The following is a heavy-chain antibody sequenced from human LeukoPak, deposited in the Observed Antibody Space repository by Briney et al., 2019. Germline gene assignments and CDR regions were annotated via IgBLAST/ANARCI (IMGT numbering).Heavy chain of an antibody. CDR2: ISTSSSYI. CDR3: ARVRSGSGSYYYFDY. CDR1: GFTFSTYS. V-gene: IGHV3-21*05. D-gene: IGHD3-10*01. Sequence: GGSLRLSCAASGFTFSTYSMNWVRQAPGKGLEWVSYISTSSSYIYYADSVKGRFTISRDNAKNSLYLQMNRLRAEDTALYHCARVRSGSGSYYYFDYWGQGTLVTVSS. J-gene: IGHJ4*02.